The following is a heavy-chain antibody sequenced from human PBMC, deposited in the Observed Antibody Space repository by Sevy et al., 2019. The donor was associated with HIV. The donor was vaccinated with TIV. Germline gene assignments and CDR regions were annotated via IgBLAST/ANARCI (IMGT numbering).Heavy chain of an antibody. D-gene: IGHD5-18*01. Sequence: ASVKVSCKASGYTFTNYAIHWVRQAPGQRLEWMGWINGDNGNTQFSKKFQGRVTITRDTSASKAYMQLSSLRSEDTGVYYCARDGATAWFFFYGMDVWGQGTTVT. CDR2: INGDNGNT. CDR1: GYTFTNYA. J-gene: IGHJ6*02. V-gene: IGHV1-3*01. CDR3: ARDGATAWFFFYGMDV.